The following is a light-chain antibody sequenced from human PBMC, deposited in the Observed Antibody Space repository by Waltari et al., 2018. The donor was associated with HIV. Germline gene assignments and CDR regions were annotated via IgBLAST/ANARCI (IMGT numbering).Light chain of an antibody. CDR1: QTIIAY. V-gene: IGKV1-39*01. J-gene: IGKJ2*02. CDR3: QQSYSTPWT. CDR2: GAP. Sequence: DIQMTQSPSSLSASVGDKVTITCRASQTIIAYLNWYQQETSKPPKLLISGAPTLQSGVSSRFSGSGSGTDFTLTIANLQPEDFVTYFCQQSYSTPWTFGQGTKLNI.